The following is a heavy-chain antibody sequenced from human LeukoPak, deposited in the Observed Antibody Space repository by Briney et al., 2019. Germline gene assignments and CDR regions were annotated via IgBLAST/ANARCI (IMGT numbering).Heavy chain of an antibody. D-gene: IGHD3-3*01. Sequence: RTGGSLHLSCAASGFPFSSYAMHRVRQAPGKGLEWVAVISYEGSNKYYADSVKGRFTISRDNSKNTLYLQMNSLRAEDTAVYYCARDARRYDFWSGYYHDYWGQGTLVTVSS. CDR3: ARDARRYDFWSGYYHDY. CDR1: GFPFSSYA. V-gene: IGHV3-30-3*01. CDR2: ISYEGSNK. J-gene: IGHJ4*02.